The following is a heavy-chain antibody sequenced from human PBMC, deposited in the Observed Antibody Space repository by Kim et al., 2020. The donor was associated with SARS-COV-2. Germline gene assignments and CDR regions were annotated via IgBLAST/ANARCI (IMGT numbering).Heavy chain of an antibody. J-gene: IGHJ3*02. V-gene: IGHV4-30-2*01. Sequence: SETLSLTCAVSGGSISSGGYSWSWIRQPPGKGLEWIGYIYHSGSTYYNPSLKSRVTISVDRSKNQFSLKLSSVTAADTAVYYCARLTYCSSTSCYSSAFDIWGQGKMVTVSS. CDR3: ARLTYCSSTSCYSSAFDI. CDR1: GGSISSGGYS. CDR2: IYHSGST. D-gene: IGHD2-2*01.